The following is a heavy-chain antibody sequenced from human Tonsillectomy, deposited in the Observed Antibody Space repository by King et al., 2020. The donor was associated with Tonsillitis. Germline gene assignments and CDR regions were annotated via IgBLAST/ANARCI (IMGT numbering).Heavy chain of an antibody. CDR3: AREISLADAFDI. D-gene: IGHD1-1*01. J-gene: IGHJ3*02. V-gene: IGHV4-59*01. CDR1: GGSISSYY. CDR2: IHYSGST. Sequence: VQLQESGPGLVKPSETLSLTCTVSGGSISSYYWSWIRQPPGKGLEWIGYIHYSGSTNYNPPLKSRVTMTVDTSKSQFSLKLSSVTAADTAVYYCAREISLADAFDIWGQGTMVTVSS.